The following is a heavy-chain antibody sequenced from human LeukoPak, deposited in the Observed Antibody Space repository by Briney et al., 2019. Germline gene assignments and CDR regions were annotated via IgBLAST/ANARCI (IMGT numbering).Heavy chain of an antibody. V-gene: IGHV3-53*01. CDR1: GFSVSSNY. CDR2: LYSGGNT. D-gene: IGHD2-2*01. CDR3: ARRYCSTCPTGHSFDL. Sequence: GGSLRLSCAASGFSVSSNYMSWVRQAPGKGLEWVSVLYSGGNTHYADSVNGRFTISRDNSKNTLYLQMNSLRAEGTAVYYCARRYCSTCPTGHSFDLWGQGTMVTVSS. J-gene: IGHJ3*01.